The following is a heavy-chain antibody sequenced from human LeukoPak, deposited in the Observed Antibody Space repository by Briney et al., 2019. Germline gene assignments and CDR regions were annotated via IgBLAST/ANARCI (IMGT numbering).Heavy chain of an antibody. Sequence: SETLSLTCTVSGGSISSYYWSWIRQPPGKGLEWIGYIYYSGSTNYNPSLKSRVTISVGTSKNQFSLKLSSVTAADTAVYYCARETIAAAGIDWFDPWGQGTLVTVSS. J-gene: IGHJ5*02. CDR1: GGSISSYY. V-gene: IGHV4-59*01. D-gene: IGHD6-13*01. CDR2: IYYSGST. CDR3: ARETIAAAGIDWFDP.